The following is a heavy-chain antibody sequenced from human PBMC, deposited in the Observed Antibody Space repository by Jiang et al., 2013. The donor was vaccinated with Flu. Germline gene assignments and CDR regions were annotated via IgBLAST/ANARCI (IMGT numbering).Heavy chain of an antibody. V-gene: IGHV2-26*01. CDR2: IFSNDEK. J-gene: IGHJ6*02. CDR3: ARIPRVVTAILYYYYGMDV. CDR1: GFSLSNARMG. D-gene: IGHD2-21*02. Sequence: KPTQTLTLTCTVSGFSLSNARMGVSWIRQPPGKALEWLAHIFSNDEKSYSTSLKSRLTISKDTSKSQVVLTMTNMDPVDTATYYCARIPRVVTAILYYYYGMDVWGQGTTVTVSS.